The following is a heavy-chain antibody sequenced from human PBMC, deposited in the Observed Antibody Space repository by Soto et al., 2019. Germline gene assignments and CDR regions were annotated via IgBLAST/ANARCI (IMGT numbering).Heavy chain of an antibody. CDR3: ARGKDSSGWYLEDAFDI. CDR1: GYTFTSYD. V-gene: IGHV1-8*01. J-gene: IGHJ3*02. Sequence: ASVKVSCKASGYTFTSYDINWVRQATGQGLEWMGWMNPNSGNTGYAQKFQGRVTMTRNTSISTAYMELSSLRSEDTAVYYCARGKDSSGWYLEDAFDIWGQGTMVTVSS. CDR2: MNPNSGNT. D-gene: IGHD6-19*01.